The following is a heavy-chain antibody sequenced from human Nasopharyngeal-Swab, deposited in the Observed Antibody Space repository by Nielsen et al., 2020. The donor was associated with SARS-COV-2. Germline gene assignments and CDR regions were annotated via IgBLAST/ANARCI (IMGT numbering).Heavy chain of an antibody. CDR3: ARTRGGYSSFYYYYGMDV. D-gene: IGHD4-11*01. J-gene: IGHJ6*02. CDR2: IFSNDEK. Sequence: WIRQPPGKALEWLAHIFSNDEKSYSTSLKSRLTISKDTSKSRVVLTMTNMDPVDTATYYCARTRGGYSSFYYYYGMDVWGQGTTVTVSS. V-gene: IGHV2-26*01.